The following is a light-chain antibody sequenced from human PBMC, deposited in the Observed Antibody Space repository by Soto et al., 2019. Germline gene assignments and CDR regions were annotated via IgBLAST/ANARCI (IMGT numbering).Light chain of an antibody. Sequence: IVLTQSPATLSLSPGERATLSCRASQNISVYLAWYQQKPGQAPRLLMYGSSIRATGIPARFSGSGSGTEFTLTISSLQSEDFAVYYCQQHNNWPPITFGQGTRLEIK. CDR2: GSS. CDR1: QNISVY. V-gene: IGKV3-15*01. CDR3: QQHNNWPPIT. J-gene: IGKJ5*01.